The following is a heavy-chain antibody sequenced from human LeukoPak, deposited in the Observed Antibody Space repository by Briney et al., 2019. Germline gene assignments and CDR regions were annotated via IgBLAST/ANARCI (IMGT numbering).Heavy chain of an antibody. Sequence: GESLKISCKGSGYSFTSYWIGWVRQMPGKGLEWMGIIYPGDSDTRYSPSFQGQVTISADKSISTAYLQWSGLKASDTAMYYCARLMITFGGVIVNPIDYWGQGTLVTVSS. D-gene: IGHD3-16*02. J-gene: IGHJ4*02. CDR3: ARLMITFGGVIVNPIDY. CDR1: GYSFTSYW. V-gene: IGHV5-51*01. CDR2: IYPGDSDT.